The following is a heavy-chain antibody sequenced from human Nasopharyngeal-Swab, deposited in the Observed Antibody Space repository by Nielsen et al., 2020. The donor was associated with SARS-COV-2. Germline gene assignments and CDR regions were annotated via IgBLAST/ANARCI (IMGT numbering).Heavy chain of an antibody. Sequence: SETLSLTCTVSGGSIASHIYYWGWIRQPPGKGLEWIGSIFYSGTTYLNPSLKSRVTISVDTSKNQFSLRLRSVTAADAALYYCARQETVMVSYFFDCWGRGTLVTVSS. J-gene: IGHJ4*02. CDR2: IFYSGTT. CDR1: GGSIASHIYY. V-gene: IGHV4-39*01. D-gene: IGHD5-18*01. CDR3: ARQETVMVSYFFDC.